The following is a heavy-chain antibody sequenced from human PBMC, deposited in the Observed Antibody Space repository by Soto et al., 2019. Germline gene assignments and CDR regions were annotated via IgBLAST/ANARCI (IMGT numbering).Heavy chain of an antibody. V-gene: IGHV3-66*01. CDR3: ARAHSGYDRYYYYMDV. CDR1: GFTVSGNH. D-gene: IGHD5-12*01. CDR2: IYTGGGT. Sequence: GGSLRLSCAASGFTVSGNHMSWVRQAPGKGLEWISVIYTGGGTFYTDSVKGRFTISRDISKNTLYLQMNSLRAEDTAVYYCARAHSGYDRYYYYMDVWGKGTTVTVSS. J-gene: IGHJ6*03.